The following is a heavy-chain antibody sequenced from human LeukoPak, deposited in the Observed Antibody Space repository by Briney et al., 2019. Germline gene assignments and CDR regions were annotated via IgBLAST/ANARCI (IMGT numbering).Heavy chain of an antibody. Sequence: GGSLRLSCAASGFTFSDYYMSWIRQAPGKGLEWVSYISSSGSTIYYADSVKGRFTISRDNAKNSLYLQMYSLRAEDTAVYYCARDGGSYSSGWYDYDAFDIWGQGTMVTVSS. CDR2: ISSSGSTI. J-gene: IGHJ3*02. CDR1: GFTFSDYY. V-gene: IGHV3-11*04. CDR3: ARDGGSYSSGWYDYDAFDI. D-gene: IGHD6-19*01.